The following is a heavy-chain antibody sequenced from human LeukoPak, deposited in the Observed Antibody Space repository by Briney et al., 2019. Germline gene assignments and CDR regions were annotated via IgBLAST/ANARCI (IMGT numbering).Heavy chain of an antibody. V-gene: IGHV3-21*01. J-gene: IGHJ4*02. D-gene: IGHD3-22*01. CDR3: ARGGGITMIPNDY. Sequence: KPGGSLRLSCAASGFTFSSYSMNWVRQAPGKGLEWVSSISSSSSYIYYADSVKGRFTISRDNAKNSLYLQMNSLRAEDTAVYYCARGGGITMIPNDYWGQGTLVTVSS. CDR2: ISSSSSYI. CDR1: GFTFSSYS.